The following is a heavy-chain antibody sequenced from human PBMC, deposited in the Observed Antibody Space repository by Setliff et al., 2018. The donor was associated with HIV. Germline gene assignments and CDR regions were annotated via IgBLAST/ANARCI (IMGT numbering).Heavy chain of an antibody. J-gene: IGHJ4*02. CDR2: VYHSGTT. Sequence: KPSETLSLTCAVSGYSISTAHYWGWIRQPPGKGLEWIGSVYHSGTTYYNPSLKSRVTISVDMSNNQFSLKVTSVTAADTAVYYCMRGRSITIFGVAYSDFWGQGTQVTVSS. D-gene: IGHD3-3*01. CDR3: MRGRSITIFGVAYSDF. CDR1: GYSISTAHY. V-gene: IGHV4-38-2*01.